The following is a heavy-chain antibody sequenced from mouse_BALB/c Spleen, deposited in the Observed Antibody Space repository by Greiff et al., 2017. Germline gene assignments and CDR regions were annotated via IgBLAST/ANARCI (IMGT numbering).Heavy chain of an antibody. V-gene: IGHV5-12-1*01. Sequence: DVKLVESGGGLVKPGGSLKLSCAASGFAFSSYDMSWVRQTPEKRLEWVAYISSGGGSTYYPDTVKGRFTISRDNAKNTLYLQMSSLKSEDTAMYYCARQGGYYGSRFDYWGQGTTLTVSS. D-gene: IGHD1-1*01. CDR1: GFAFSSYD. CDR2: ISSGGGST. CDR3: ARQGGYYGSRFDY. J-gene: IGHJ2*01.